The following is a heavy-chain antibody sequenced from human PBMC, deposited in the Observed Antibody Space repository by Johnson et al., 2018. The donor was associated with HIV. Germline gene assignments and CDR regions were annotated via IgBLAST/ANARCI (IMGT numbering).Heavy chain of an antibody. J-gene: IGHJ3*02. Sequence: VQLVESGGGLVQPGRSLRLSCAASGFTFDDYAMHWVRQAPGKGLEWVSGISWNSGSIGYADSVKGRFTISRDNAKNSLYLQMNSLTAEDTAFYYCARESIIWGDTRLLEGAFDIWGQGTMVTVSS. CDR1: GFTFDDYA. V-gene: IGHV3-9*01. CDR3: ARESIIWGDTRLLEGAFDI. CDR2: ISWNSGSI. D-gene: IGHD3-16*01.